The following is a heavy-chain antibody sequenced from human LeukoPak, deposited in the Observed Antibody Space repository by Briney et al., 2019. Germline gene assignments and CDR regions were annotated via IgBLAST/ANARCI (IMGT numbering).Heavy chain of an antibody. J-gene: IGHJ4*02. Sequence: PGGSLRLSCAASGFTFSNYGMHWVRQAPGKGLEWVAFIRYDGSNKYYADSVKGRFAISRDNSKNTLYLQMNSLRAEDTAVYYCAKLLGVSSWYPSFDYWGQGTLVTVSS. D-gene: IGHD6-13*01. CDR1: GFTFSNYG. CDR2: IRYDGSNK. CDR3: AKLLGVSSWYPSFDY. V-gene: IGHV3-30*02.